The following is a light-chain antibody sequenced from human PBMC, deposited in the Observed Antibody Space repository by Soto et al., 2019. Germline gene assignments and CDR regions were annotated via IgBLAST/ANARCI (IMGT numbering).Light chain of an antibody. CDR3: SSYAGSNNFVV. CDR1: SSDVGGYNY. J-gene: IGLJ2*01. CDR2: EVS. V-gene: IGLV2-8*01. Sequence: QSALTQPPSASGSAGRSVTISCTGASSDVGGYNYVSWYQQQPGKAPKLMIYEVSKRPSGVPDRFSGSKSGNTASLTVSGLQAEDEAYYYCSSYAGSNNFVVFGGGTKLTVL.